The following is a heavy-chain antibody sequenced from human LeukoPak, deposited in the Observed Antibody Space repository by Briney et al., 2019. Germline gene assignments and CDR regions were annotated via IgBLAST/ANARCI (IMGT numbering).Heavy chain of an antibody. D-gene: IGHD6-13*01. CDR1: GYTFASYT. CDR3: ARGDSSSWYAGDWFDP. CDR2: INAGNGNT. Sequence: ASVKVSCKASGYTFASYTIHWVRQAPGQRLEWMGWINAGNGNTKYSQKFQGRVTITRDTSASTAYMELNSLRSEDTAVYYCARGDSSSWYAGDWFDPWGQGTPVTVSS. J-gene: IGHJ5*02. V-gene: IGHV1-3*01.